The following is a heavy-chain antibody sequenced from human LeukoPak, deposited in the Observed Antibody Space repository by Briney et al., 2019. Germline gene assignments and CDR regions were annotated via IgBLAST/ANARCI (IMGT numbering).Heavy chain of an antibody. D-gene: IGHD5-12*01. V-gene: IGHV3-48*01. Sequence: GGSLRLSCADSGFTFSTYSMKWVRQAPGKGLEWVSCISDSSAMYYADSVRGRFTISRENGKNSLFLQMNSLRAEDTAVYYCARDGGYSGYDADCWGQGTLVTVSS. CDR2: ISDSSAM. CDR3: ARDGGYSGYDADC. J-gene: IGHJ4*02. CDR1: GFTFSTYS.